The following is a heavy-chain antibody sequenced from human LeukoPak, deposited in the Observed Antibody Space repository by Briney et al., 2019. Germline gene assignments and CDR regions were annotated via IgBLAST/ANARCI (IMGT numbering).Heavy chain of an antibody. CDR2: INCGDGYT. J-gene: IGHJ4*02. V-gene: IGHV1-46*01. CDR3: ARDRGGSYSIDY. CDR1: GYTLTSSH. Sequence: GASVKVSCKASGYTLTSSHAHWVRQAPGQGLEWMGIINCGDGYTNYAQKFQGRVSVTSDTSTSTIYMELSSLRAEGTAIYYCARDRGGSYSIDYWGQGTLVTVSS. D-gene: IGHD1-26*01.